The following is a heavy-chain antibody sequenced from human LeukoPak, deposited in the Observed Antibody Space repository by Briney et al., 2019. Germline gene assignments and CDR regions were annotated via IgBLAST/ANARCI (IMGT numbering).Heavy chain of an antibody. J-gene: IGHJ4*02. V-gene: IGHV1-24*01. CDR3: ARSGSSGPPSDY. CDR1: GSTLSVLS. CDR2: FDPEDGDT. D-gene: IGHD3-22*01. Sequence: ASVKVSCKVSGSTLSVLSIHWVRQAPGKGLEWMGGFDPEDGDTVYAQTFQGRFTMTEDSSTDTAYMEMSSLRAEDTAVYYCARSGSSGPPSDYWGQGTLVTVSS.